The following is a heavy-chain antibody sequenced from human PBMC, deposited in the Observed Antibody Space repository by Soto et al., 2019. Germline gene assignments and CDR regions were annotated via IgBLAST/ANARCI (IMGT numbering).Heavy chain of an antibody. CDR3: ARVPELLPDY. Sequence: QVQLQESVPGLVKPSETLSLTCTVSGGSVSSGSYYWSWIRQPPGKGLEWIGYIYYSGSTNYNPSLKSRVTISVDTSKNQFSLKLSSVTAADTAVYYCARVPELLPDYWGQGTLVTVSS. J-gene: IGHJ4*02. D-gene: IGHD1-26*01. V-gene: IGHV4-61*01. CDR2: IYYSGST. CDR1: GGSVSSGSYY.